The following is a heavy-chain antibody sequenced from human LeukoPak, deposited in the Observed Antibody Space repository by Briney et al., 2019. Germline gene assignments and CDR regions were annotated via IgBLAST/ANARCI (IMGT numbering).Heavy chain of an antibody. CDR3: ARDYHDDTASLFDY. CDR1: GFTFSSYW. J-gene: IGHJ4*02. CDR2: IKQDGSEK. Sequence: HTGGSLRLSSAASGFTFSSYWMSWVRQAPGKGLEWVANIKQDGSEKYYVDSVKGRFTISRDNAKNSLYLQMNSLRAEDTAVYYCARDYHDDTASLFDYWGQGTLVTVSS. D-gene: IGHD5-18*01. V-gene: IGHV3-7*01.